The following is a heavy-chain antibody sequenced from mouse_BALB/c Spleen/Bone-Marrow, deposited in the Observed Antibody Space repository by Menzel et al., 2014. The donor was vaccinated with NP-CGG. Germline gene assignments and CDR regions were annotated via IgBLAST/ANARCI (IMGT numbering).Heavy chain of an antibody. CDR1: GYTFTSYY. CDR2: INPSNGGT. CDR3: TRGGWLAMDY. Sequence: QVQLQQPGAELVKPGASVKLSCKASGYTFTSYYMYWVKQRPGQGLEWIGEINPSNGGTNFNEKFKSKATLTVDKSSSTAYMQLSSLTSEDSAVYYCTRGGWLAMDYWGQGTSVTDSS. J-gene: IGHJ4*01. D-gene: IGHD2-3*01. V-gene: IGHV1S81*02.